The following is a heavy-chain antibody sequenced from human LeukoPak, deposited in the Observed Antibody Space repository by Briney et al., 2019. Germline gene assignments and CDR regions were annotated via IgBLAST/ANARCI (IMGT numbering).Heavy chain of an antibody. CDR1: GFTFSSYS. Sequence: GGSLRLSCAASGFTFSSYSMNWVRQAPGKGLEWVSSISSSSSYIYYADSVKGRFTISRDNAKNSLYLQMNSLRAEDTAVYYCARDKAVTTELTRYFHHWGQGTLVTVSS. CDR2: ISSSSSYI. J-gene: IGHJ1*01. D-gene: IGHD4-11*01. CDR3: ARDKAVTTELTRYFHH. V-gene: IGHV3-21*04.